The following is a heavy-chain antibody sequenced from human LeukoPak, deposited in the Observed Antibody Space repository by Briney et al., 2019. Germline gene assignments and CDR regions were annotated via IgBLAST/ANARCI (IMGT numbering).Heavy chain of an antibody. V-gene: IGHV3-53*04. CDR2: MYSGEST. D-gene: IGHD2-8*01. J-gene: IGHJ2*01. CDR3: ARAKWGSYWYFDL. CDR1: GFNVNTNY. Sequence: GGPLRLSCVASGFNVNTNYLSWVRQAPGKGLEWVSIMYSGESTYYANSVRGRFTISRHDSKNTLYLQMNTLRPEDTALYYCARAKWGSYWYFDLWGRGTLVTVSS.